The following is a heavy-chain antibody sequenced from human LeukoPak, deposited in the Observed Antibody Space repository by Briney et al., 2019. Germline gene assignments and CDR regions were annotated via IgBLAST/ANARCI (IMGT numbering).Heavy chain of an antibody. CDR2: ISDSGRVT. J-gene: IGHJ6*02. Sequence: GGSLRLSCAASGFSFTIYSMNWVRQAPGKGLEGGSFISDSGRVTYYADSVKGRFTLSRDTATNSLYLQMNSLRAEDTAVYYCGRDRRQICYGVAVWGQGTTVTVSS. CDR1: GFSFTIYS. V-gene: IGHV3-48*01. CDR3: GRDRRQICYGVAV. D-gene: IGHD3-3*01.